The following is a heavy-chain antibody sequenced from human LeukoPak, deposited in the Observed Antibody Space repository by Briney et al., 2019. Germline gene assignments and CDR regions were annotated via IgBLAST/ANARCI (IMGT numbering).Heavy chain of an antibody. CDR3: ARFNLEEYSSSWYSDAWAFDI. V-gene: IGHV4-4*07. CDR1: GGSISSYY. D-gene: IGHD6-13*01. Sequence: SETLSLTCTVSGGSISSYYWSWIRQPAGKGLEWIGRIYTSGSTNYNPSLKSRVTMSVDTSKNQFSLKLSSVTAADTAVYDCARFNLEEYSSSWYSDAWAFDIWGQGTMVTVSS. J-gene: IGHJ3*02. CDR2: IYTSGST.